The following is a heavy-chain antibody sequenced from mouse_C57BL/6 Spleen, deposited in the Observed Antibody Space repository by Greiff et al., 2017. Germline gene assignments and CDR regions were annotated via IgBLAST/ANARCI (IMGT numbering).Heavy chain of an antibody. V-gene: IGHV1-55*01. CDR1: GYTFTSYW. CDR2: IYPGSGST. J-gene: IGHJ1*03. CDR3: ARGATVVARYFEV. Sequence: QVQLQQPGAELVKPGASVKMSCKASGYTFTSYWITWVKQRPGQGLEWIGDIYPGSGSTNYNEKFKSTATLTADTSSSTAYMQLSSLTSEDSAVYYCARGATVVARYFEVWGTGTTVTVSS. D-gene: IGHD1-1*01.